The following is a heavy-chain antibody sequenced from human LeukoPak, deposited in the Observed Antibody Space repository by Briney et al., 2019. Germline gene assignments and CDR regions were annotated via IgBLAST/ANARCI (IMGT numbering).Heavy chain of an antibody. CDR1: GFTFDDYT. Sequence: GGSLRLSCAASGFTFDDYTMYWVRQAPGKGLEWVSAISGSGGSTYYADSVKGRFTISRDNSKNTLYLQMNSLRAEDTAVYYCARDRRYCSGGSCYSGPEYFQHWGQGTLVTVSS. D-gene: IGHD2-15*01. CDR2: ISGSGGST. V-gene: IGHV3-23*01. CDR3: ARDRRYCSGGSCYSGPEYFQH. J-gene: IGHJ1*01.